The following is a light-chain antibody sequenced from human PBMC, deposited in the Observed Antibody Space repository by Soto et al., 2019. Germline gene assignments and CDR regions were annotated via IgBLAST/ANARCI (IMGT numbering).Light chain of an antibody. Sequence: QSVLTQPASVSGSPGQSITISCTGTSSDVGGYNHVSWYQQHPGKAPKLMIYGVSNRPSGVSNRFSGSKSGNTASLTISGLQVEDEADYYCSSYTRGSTLVVFGGGTKLTVL. CDR2: GVS. J-gene: IGLJ3*02. V-gene: IGLV2-14*01. CDR1: SSDVGGYNH. CDR3: SSYTRGSTLVV.